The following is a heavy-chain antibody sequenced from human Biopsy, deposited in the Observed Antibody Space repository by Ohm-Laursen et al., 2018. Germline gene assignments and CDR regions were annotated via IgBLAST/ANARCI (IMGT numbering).Heavy chain of an antibody. V-gene: IGHV1-2*06. D-gene: IGHD2-21*02. CDR1: GYTFTDDQ. CDR2: VNPKKGDT. J-gene: IGHJ5*02. Sequence: SVKVSCKTTGYTFTDDQIHWVREAPGQGLEWMGLVNPKKGDTRYARKFQGRVTMTSDVSVATAYMELTGLTSDDTAVYFCSREQHYYSAWGQGTLVTVSS. CDR3: SREQHYYSA.